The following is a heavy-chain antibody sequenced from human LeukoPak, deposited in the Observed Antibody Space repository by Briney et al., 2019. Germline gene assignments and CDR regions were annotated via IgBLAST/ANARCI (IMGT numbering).Heavy chain of an antibody. D-gene: IGHD6-13*01. Sequence: GESLKISCQGSGYSFTDYWIGWVRQMPGKGLEWMGIIYPGDSDTRYSPSFQGQVTISADKSIRTAYLQWSSLKASDTAMYYCASSVGIAATGTYDYWGQGTLVTVSS. J-gene: IGHJ4*02. CDR2: IYPGDSDT. CDR1: GYSFTDYW. CDR3: ASSVGIAATGTYDY. V-gene: IGHV5-51*01.